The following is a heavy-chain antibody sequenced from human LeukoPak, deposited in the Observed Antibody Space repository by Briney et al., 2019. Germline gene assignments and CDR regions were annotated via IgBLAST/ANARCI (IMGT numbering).Heavy chain of an antibody. J-gene: IGHJ4*02. V-gene: IGHV3-7*01. D-gene: IGHD1-26*01. CDR1: GFTFSSYW. Sequence: GGSLRLSCAASGFTFSSYWMSWVRQAPGKGLEWVANIKQDGSEKYYVDSVKGRFTISRDNAKNSLYLQMNSLRAEDTAVYYCARDIVIVGATIGMGNDYWGQGTLVTVSS. CDR3: ARDIVIVGATIGMGNDY. CDR2: IKQDGSEK.